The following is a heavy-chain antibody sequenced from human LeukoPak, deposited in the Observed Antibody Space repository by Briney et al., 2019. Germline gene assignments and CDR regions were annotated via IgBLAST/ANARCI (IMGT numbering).Heavy chain of an antibody. V-gene: IGHV3-15*01. Sequence: GGSLRLSCAASGFTFSNAWMSWVRQAPGKGLEWVGRIKSKTDGGTTDYAAPVKGRFTISRDDSKNTLYLQMNSLKSEDTAVYYCPTIRGYTSSWPFDYWGQGTLVTVSS. D-gene: IGHD6-13*01. CDR2: IKSKTDGGTT. CDR1: GFTFSNAW. J-gene: IGHJ4*02. CDR3: PTIRGYTSSWPFDY.